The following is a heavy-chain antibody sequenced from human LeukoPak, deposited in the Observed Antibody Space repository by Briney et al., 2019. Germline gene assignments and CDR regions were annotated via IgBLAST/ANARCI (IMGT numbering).Heavy chain of an antibody. CDR1: GFTFSTYT. D-gene: IGHD3-3*01. V-gene: IGHV3-23*01. Sequence: GGSLRLSCAASGFTFSTYTMYWVRHPPGKRLEWVSIIGNNGGGIHYADSVKGRFTISRDNTKNSLYLQMNSLRVEDTAVFYCARDQYDTWSRRGNFDSWGQGTLVIVSS. CDR2: IGNNGGGI. CDR3: ARDQYDTWSRRGNFDS. J-gene: IGHJ4*02.